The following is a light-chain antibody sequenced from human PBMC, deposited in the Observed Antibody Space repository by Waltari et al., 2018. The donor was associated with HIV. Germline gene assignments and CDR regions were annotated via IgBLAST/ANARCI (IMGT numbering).Light chain of an antibody. J-gene: IGLJ3*02. Sequence: QSVLTQPPSVSAAPGQRVTISCSGSSSNIGNNYVSWYQQLPGTAPKLIIFDNDKRPSGIPDRLSGYRSGTSATLVITGVQTGDEANYYCGTWDARLTIGVFGGGTTLTVL. V-gene: IGLV1-51*01. CDR1: SSNIGNNY. CDR2: DND. CDR3: GTWDARLTIGV.